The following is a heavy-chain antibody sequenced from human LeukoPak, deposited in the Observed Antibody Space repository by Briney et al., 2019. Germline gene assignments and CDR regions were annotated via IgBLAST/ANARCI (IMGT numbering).Heavy chain of an antibody. D-gene: IGHD3-16*02. J-gene: IGHJ4*02. CDR3: ARSGYDYVWGSYRYYFDY. V-gene: IGHV4-4*07. CDR2: IYTSGST. CDR1: GGSISSYY. Sequence: PSETLSLTCTVSGGSISSYYWSWIRQPAGKGLEWIGRIYTSGSTNYNPSLKSRVTMSVDTSKNQFSLKLSSVTAADTAVYYCARSGYDYVWGSYRYYFDYWGQGTLVTVSS.